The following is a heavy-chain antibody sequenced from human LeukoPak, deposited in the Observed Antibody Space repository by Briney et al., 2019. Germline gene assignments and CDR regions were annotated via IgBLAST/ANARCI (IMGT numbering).Heavy chain of an antibody. V-gene: IGHV4-59*10. CDR1: GGSFSGYY. J-gene: IGHJ4*02. CDR3: ARGSPLKYCSGGSCLLY. D-gene: IGHD2-15*01. Sequence: SETLSLTCAVYGGSFSGYYWSWIRQPPGKGLEWIGRIYTSGSTSYNPSLKSRVTISVDTSKNQFSLKLSSVTAADTAVYYCARGSPLKYCSGGSCLLYWGQGTLVTVSS. CDR2: IYTSGST.